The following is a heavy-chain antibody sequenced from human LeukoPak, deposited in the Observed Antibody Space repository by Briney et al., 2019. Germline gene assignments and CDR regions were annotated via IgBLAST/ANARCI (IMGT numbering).Heavy chain of an antibody. J-gene: IGHJ4*02. CDR3: AGTRETGYFDY. Sequence: PGGSLRLSCAASGFTFSSYAMSWVRQAPGKGLEWVSVIYSGGSTYYADSVKGRFTISRDNSKNTLYLQMNSLRAEDTAVYYCAGTRETGYFDYWGQGTLVTVSS. D-gene: IGHD5-24*01. CDR1: GFTFSSYA. CDR2: IYSGGST. V-gene: IGHV3-66*01.